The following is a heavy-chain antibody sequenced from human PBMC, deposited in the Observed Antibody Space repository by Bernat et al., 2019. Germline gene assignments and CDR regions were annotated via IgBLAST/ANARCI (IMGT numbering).Heavy chain of an antibody. CDR2: INHGGST. CDR1: GGSFSGNY. Sequence: QVRLQQWGAGLLKPSETLSLTCAVYGGSFSGNYWIWIRQPPWKGLEWIGEINHGGSTNYNPSLTSRVTISLDTSKNQFSLKLSSVTAADTAVYYCARGQGGGNSVYLDLWGRATLVTVSS. CDR3: ARGQGGGNSVYLDL. V-gene: IGHV4-34*01. J-gene: IGHJ2*01. D-gene: IGHD4-23*01.